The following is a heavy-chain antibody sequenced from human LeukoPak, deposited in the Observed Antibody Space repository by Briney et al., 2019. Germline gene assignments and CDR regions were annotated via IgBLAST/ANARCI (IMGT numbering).Heavy chain of an antibody. CDR2: INPSGGST. V-gene: IGHV1-46*01. Sequence: GASVKVSCKASGYTFTSYQMHWVRQAPGQGLEWMGKINPSGGSTAYAQKFQGRVTTTRDTSTNTVYMELSSLRSEDTALYFCARVTGYYAFWSNYEKAVSGHIDYWGQGTLVTVSS. D-gene: IGHD3-3*01. CDR1: GYTFTSYQ. CDR3: ARVTGYYAFWSNYEKAVSGHIDY. J-gene: IGHJ4*02.